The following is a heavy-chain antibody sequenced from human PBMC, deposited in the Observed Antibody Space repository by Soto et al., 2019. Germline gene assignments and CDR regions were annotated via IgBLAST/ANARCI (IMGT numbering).Heavy chain of an antibody. Sequence: ASVKVSCKASGFPFTDYGFTWVRQAAGEGLEWMGWISAYTGNTNYAQKVQGRVTMSKDTSTSIAYLELRSLRSDDTAVYYCARGTESRSKAYSDYWGQVTLVTVSS. J-gene: IGHJ4*02. D-gene: IGHD2-2*01. CDR3: ARGTESRSKAYSDY. CDR1: GFPFTDYG. V-gene: IGHV1-18*01. CDR2: ISAYTGNT.